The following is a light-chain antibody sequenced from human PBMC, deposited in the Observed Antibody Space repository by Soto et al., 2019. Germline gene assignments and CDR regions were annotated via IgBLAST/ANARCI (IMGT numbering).Light chain of an antibody. CDR2: DVN. V-gene: IGLV2-14*01. CDR3: TSYTRSGLIV. CDR1: SSDFGDSTY. Sequence: QSVLTQPAPVSGSPGQSISVSCTGTSSDFGDSTYVSWYQQHPGKAPRLIIYDVNNRPSGVAARFSASRSGNTASLTISGLQAEDEADYYCTSYTRSGLIVFGTGTKVTVL. J-gene: IGLJ1*01.